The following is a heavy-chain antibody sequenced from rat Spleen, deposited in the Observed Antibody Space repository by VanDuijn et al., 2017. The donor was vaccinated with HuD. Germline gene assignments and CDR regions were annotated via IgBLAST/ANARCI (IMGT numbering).Heavy chain of an antibody. D-gene: IGHD5-1*01. CDR1: GFTFSNFP. CDR2: INPWGGTT. V-gene: IGHV5-46*01. Sequence: EVQLVESGGGLVQPGRSLKLSCAASGFTFSNFPMAWVRQAPTNGLEWVSTINPWGGTTYYPDSVKDRFTISRDNAQSTLYLHMNSLQSEDTATYYCTRTGTFDYWGQGVMVTVSS. J-gene: IGHJ2*01. CDR3: TRTGTFDY.